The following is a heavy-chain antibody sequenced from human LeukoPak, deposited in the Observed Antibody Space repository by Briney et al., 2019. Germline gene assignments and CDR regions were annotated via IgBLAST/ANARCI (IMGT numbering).Heavy chain of an antibody. CDR3: ARDGGQWLVPDAFDI. CDR2: IYYSAST. Sequence: SETLSLTCTVSSGSISSYYWSWIRQPPGKGLEWIGYIYYSASTNYIPSLKSRVTISVDTSKNQFSLKLISVTAADTAVYYCARDGGQWLVPDAFDIWGQGTMVTVSS. D-gene: IGHD6-19*01. J-gene: IGHJ3*02. CDR1: SGSISSYY. V-gene: IGHV4-59*01.